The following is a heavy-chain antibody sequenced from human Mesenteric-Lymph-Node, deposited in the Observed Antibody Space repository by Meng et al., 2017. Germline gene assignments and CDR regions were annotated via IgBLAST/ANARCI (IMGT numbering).Heavy chain of an antibody. CDR1: GFTFDDYA. CDR3: AKDIRLGNSGWYGPDY. CDR2: ISWDGGST. Sequence: GESLKISCAASGFTFDDYAMHWVRQAPGKGLEWVSLISWDGGSTYYADSVKGRFTISRDNSKNSLYLQMNSLRAEDSALYYCAKDIRLGNSGWYGPDYWGQATLVTVSS. D-gene: IGHD6-19*01. J-gene: IGHJ4*02. V-gene: IGHV3-43D*03.